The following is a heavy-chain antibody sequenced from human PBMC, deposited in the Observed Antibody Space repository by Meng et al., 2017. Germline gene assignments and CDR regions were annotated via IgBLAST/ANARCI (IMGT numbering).Heavy chain of an antibody. V-gene: IGHV3-7*01. D-gene: IGHD4-17*01. CDR2: IKQDGSEK. J-gene: IGHJ6*02. CDR1: GFTFSSYW. CDR3: ARALIYGDYGSYYYYYYGMDV. Sequence: GESLKISCAASGFTFSSYWMSWVRQAPGKGLEWVANIKQDGSEKYYVDSVKGRFTISRDNAKNSLYLQMNSLRAEDTAVYYCARALIYGDYGSYYYYYYGMDVWGQGTTVTVSS.